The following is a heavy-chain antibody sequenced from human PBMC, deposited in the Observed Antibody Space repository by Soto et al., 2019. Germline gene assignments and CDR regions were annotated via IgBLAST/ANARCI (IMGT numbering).Heavy chain of an antibody. CDR1: GFTFTSSA. Sequence: SVKVSCKASGFTFTSSAVQWVRQARGQRLEWIGWIVVGSGNTNYAQKFQERVTITRDMSTSTAYMELSSLRSEDTAVYYCAAAARTTIFGVGSDVWGQGTPVTVSS. V-gene: IGHV1-58*01. CDR3: AAAARTTIFGVGSDV. CDR2: IVVGSGNT. J-gene: IGHJ6*02. D-gene: IGHD3-3*01.